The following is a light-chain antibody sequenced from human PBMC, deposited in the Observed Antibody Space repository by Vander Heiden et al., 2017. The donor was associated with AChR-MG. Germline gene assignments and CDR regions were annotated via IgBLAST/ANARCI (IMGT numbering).Light chain of an antibody. CDR1: QSVGNN. CDR3: QQDNDWPSWT. CDR2: AAS. V-gene: IGKV3-15*01. Sequence: ETLMTPSPATLSVSPGERVTLSCRASQSVGNNLAWYQQKPGQTPRLLIYAASARATGVPATFSGSGSGTDFTLTISRMQPEDFGVYYCQQDNDWPSWTFGQGTKVVVK. J-gene: IGKJ1*01.